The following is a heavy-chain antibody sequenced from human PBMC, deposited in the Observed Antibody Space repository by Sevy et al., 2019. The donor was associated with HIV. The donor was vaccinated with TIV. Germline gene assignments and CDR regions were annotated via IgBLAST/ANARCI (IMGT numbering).Heavy chain of an antibody. J-gene: IGHJ4*02. CDR2: LSFGCGRI. D-gene: IGHD2-8*01. CDR1: GFNFNIDS. CDR3: ATDGCTKPHDY. Sequence: GGSLRLSCVASGFNFNIDSMSWVRQAPGKRLEWVSTLSFGCGRINHADSVQGRFTMSRDDSKKTVYLEMNSLRPEDTAVYYCATDGCTKPHDYWGQGTLVTVSS. V-gene: IGHV3-23*01.